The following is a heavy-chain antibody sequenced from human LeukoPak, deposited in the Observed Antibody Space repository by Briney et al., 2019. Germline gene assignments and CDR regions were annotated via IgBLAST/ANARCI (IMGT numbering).Heavy chain of an antibody. Sequence: GASVKVSCKASGYTFTSYYMHWVRQAPGQGLEWMGIINPSGGSTSYAQKFQGRVTMTRDTSTSTVYMELSRLRSDDTAVYYCARVGYGSSWYLGYFQHWGQGTLVTVSS. CDR1: GYTFTSYY. D-gene: IGHD6-13*01. J-gene: IGHJ1*01. CDR3: ARVGYGSSWYLGYFQH. CDR2: INPSGGST. V-gene: IGHV1-46*01.